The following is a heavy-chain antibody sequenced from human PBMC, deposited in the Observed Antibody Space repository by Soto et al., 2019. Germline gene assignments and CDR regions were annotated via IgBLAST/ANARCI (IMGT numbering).Heavy chain of an antibody. J-gene: IGHJ6*02. CDR2: IYPGDSDT. CDR3: AKHISRDFDSLSGVYYYYAMDF. CDR1: GYTFSNYW. V-gene: IGHV5-51*01. D-gene: IGHD3-3*01. Sequence: GESLKISCKGSGYTFSNYWIGWVRQVPGKGLDWLWSIYPGDSDTRYNASFQGQVTISTDNSIDTAHLQLNNLKASDTAVYYCAKHISRDFDSLSGVYYYYAMDFWGQGKTVTVSS.